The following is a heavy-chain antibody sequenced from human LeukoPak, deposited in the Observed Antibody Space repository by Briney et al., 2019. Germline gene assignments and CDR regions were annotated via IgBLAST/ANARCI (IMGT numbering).Heavy chain of an antibody. CDR3: ARGNGYSYGYDAFDI. D-gene: IGHD5-18*01. CDR1: GGSISSYY. CDR2: IYYSGST. V-gene: IGHV4-59*01. J-gene: IGHJ3*02. Sequence: PSETLSLTCTVSGGSISSYYWSWIRQPPGKGLEWTGYIYYSGSTNYNPSLKSRVTISVDTSKNQFSLKLSSVTAADTAVYYCARGNGYSYGYDAFDIWGQGAMVTVSS.